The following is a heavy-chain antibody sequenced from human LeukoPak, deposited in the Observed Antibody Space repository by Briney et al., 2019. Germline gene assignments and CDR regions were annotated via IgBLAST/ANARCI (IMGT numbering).Heavy chain of an antibody. D-gene: IGHD2-8*01. Sequence: PSETLSLTCTVSGYSISSGYYWGWIRQPPGKGLEWIGSIYHSGSTYYNPSLKSRVTISVDTSKNQFSLKLSSVTAADTAVYYCARDQGNGALGGRIMSGWFDPWGQGTLVTVSS. CDR2: IYHSGST. CDR1: GYSISSGYY. CDR3: ARDQGNGALGGRIMSGWFDP. V-gene: IGHV4-38-2*02. J-gene: IGHJ5*02.